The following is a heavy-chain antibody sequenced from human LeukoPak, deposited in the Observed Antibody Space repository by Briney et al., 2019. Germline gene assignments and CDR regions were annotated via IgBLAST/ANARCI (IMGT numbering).Heavy chain of an antibody. CDR2: INPNSGGT. V-gene: IGHV1-2*04. J-gene: IGHJ5*02. CDR3: ARGCGIVGATDHLGNWFDP. CDR1: GYTFTGYY. Sequence: GASVKVSCKASGYTFTGYYMHWVRQAPGQGLEWTGWINPNSGGTNYAQKFQGWVTMTRDTSISTAYMELSRLRSDDTAVYYCARGCGIVGATDHLGNWFDPWGQGTLVTVSS. D-gene: IGHD1-26*01.